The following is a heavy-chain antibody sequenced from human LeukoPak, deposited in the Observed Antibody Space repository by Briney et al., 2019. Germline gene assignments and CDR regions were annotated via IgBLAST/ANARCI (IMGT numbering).Heavy chain of an antibody. J-gene: IGHJ4*02. CDR2: INHSGST. CDR1: GGSLSGYY. CDR3: ARGARLYYYDSSGYFDY. D-gene: IGHD3-22*01. V-gene: IGHV4-34*01. Sequence: SETLSLTCAVYGGSLSGYYWSWIRQPPGKGLEWIGEINHSGSTNYNPSLKSRVTISVDTSKNQFSLKLSSVTAADTAVYYCARGARLYYYDSSGYFDYWGQGTLVTVSS.